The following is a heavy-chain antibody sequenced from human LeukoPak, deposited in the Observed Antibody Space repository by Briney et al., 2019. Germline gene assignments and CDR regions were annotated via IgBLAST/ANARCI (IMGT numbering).Heavy chain of an antibody. CDR1: GGTFSSYA. J-gene: IGHJ5*02. Sequence: ASVKVSCKASGGTFSSYAISWVRQAPGQGLEWMGGIIPIFGTANYAQKFQGRVTITTDESTSTAYMELSSLRSEDTAVYYCARSSGWKIYNWFDPWGQGTLVTVSS. D-gene: IGHD6-19*01. V-gene: IGHV1-69*05. CDR2: IIPIFGTA. CDR3: ARSSGWKIYNWFDP.